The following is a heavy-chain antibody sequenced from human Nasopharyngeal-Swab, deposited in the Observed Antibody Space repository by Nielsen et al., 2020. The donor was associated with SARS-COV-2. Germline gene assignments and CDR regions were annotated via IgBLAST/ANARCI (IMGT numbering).Heavy chain of an antibody. CDR3: ARDDSSGWYGYYYYMDV. CDR2: INPNSGGT. V-gene: IGHV1-2*06. CDR1: GYTFTGYY. J-gene: IGHJ6*03. D-gene: IGHD6-19*01. Sequence: ASVKVSCKASGYTFTGYYMHWVRQAPGQGLEWMGRINPNSGGTNYAQKFQGRVTMTRDTSISTAYMELSRLRSDDTAVYYYARDDSSGWYGYYYYMDVWGKGTTVTVSS.